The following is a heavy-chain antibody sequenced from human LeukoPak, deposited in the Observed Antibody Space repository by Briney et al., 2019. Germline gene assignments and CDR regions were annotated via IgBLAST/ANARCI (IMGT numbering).Heavy chain of an antibody. CDR1: GYTFTSYG. D-gene: IGHD5-12*01. CDR2: ISAYNGNT. Sequence: ASVKVSCKASGYTFTSYGISWVRQAPGQGLEWMGWISAYNGNTNYAQKLQGRVTMTTDTSTSTAYMALRSLRSEDTAVYYCARVEMATLLDYWGQGTLVTVSS. V-gene: IGHV1-18*01. CDR3: ARVEMATLLDY. J-gene: IGHJ4*02.